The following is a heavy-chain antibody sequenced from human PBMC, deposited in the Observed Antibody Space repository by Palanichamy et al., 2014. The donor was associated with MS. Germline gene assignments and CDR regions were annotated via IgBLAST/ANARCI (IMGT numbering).Heavy chain of an antibody. D-gene: IGHD4-17*01. Sequence: VESGGGLVQPGGSLRLSCAASGFTFSSYWMHWVRQAPGKGLVWVSRINSDGSSTSYADSVKGRFTISRDNAKNTLYLQMNSLRAEDTAMYYCARDEPRDGDQKRGFDYWGQGTLVTVSS. CDR2: INSDGSST. CDR3: ARDEPRDGDQKRGFDY. J-gene: IGHJ4*02. V-gene: IGHV3-74*01. CDR1: GFTFSSYW.